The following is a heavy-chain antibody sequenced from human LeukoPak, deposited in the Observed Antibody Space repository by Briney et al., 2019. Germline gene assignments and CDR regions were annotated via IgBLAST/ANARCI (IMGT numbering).Heavy chain of an antibody. CDR1: GFTFSNAW. CDR3: TTDESSGWAFDY. D-gene: IGHD6-19*01. V-gene: IGHV3-15*01. Sequence: GGSLILSCAASGFTFSNAWMSWVRQAPGKGLEWVGRIKSKTDGGTTDYAAPVKGRFSISRDDSKNTLYLQMNSLKTEDTAVYYCTTDESSGWAFDYWGQGTLVTVSS. J-gene: IGHJ4*02. CDR2: IKSKTDGGTT.